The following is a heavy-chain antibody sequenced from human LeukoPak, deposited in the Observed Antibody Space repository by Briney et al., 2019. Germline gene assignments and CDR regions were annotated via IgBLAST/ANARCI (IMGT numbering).Heavy chain of an antibody. V-gene: IGHV1-8*01. J-gene: IGHJ4*02. CDR1: GYTFTSYD. CDR3: ARAADSGWNFDY. Sequence: ASVKVSCKASGYTFTSYDINWVRQATGQGLEWMGWMNPNSGNTGYAQKFQGRVTMTRNTSISTAYMELSSLRSEDTAVYYCARAADSGWNFDYWGQGTLVTVSS. CDR2: MNPNSGNT. D-gene: IGHD1-26*01.